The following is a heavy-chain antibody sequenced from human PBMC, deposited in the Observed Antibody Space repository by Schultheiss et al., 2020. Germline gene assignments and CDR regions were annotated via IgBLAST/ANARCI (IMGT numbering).Heavy chain of an antibody. CDR2: ISYDGSNK. D-gene: IGHD3-3*01. V-gene: IGHV3-30*18. J-gene: IGHJ4*02. CDR1: GFTFSDYY. Sequence: GESLKISCAASGFTFSDYYMSWIRQAPGKGLEWVAVISYDGSNKYYADSVKGRFTISRDNSKNTLYLQMNSLRAEDTAVYYCAKSYDFWKGYFDYWGQGTLVTVSS. CDR3: AKSYDFWKGYFDY.